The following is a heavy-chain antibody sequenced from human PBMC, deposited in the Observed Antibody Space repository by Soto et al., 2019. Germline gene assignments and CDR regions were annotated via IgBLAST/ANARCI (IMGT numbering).Heavy chain of an antibody. J-gene: IGHJ4*02. CDR1: GFTFSSYS. Sequence: GGSLRLSCAASGFTFSSYSMNWVRQAPGKGLEWVSSISSSSSYIYYADSVKGRFTISRDNAKNSLYLQMNSLRAEDTAVYYCAIMNELLWFGELSHPPQDYWGQGTLVTVSS. D-gene: IGHD3-10*01. CDR3: AIMNELLWFGELSHPPQDY. CDR2: ISSSSSYI. V-gene: IGHV3-21*01.